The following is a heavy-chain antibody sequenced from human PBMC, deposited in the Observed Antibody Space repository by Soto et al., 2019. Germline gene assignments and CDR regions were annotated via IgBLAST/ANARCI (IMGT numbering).Heavy chain of an antibody. CDR2: ISGSGGST. D-gene: IGHD5-18*01. CDR3: AKGGGYSYGYSDDY. Sequence: AGGSLRLSCAASGFTFSSYAMSWVRQAPGKGLEWVSAISGSGGSTYYADSVKGRFTISRDNSKNTLYLQMNSLRAEDTAVYYCAKGGGYSYGYSDDYWGQGTLVTVSS. J-gene: IGHJ4*02. V-gene: IGHV3-23*01. CDR1: GFTFSSYA.